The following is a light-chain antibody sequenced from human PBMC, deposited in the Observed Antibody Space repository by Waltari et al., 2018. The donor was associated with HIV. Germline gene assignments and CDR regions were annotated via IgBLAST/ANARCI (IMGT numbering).Light chain of an antibody. J-gene: IGLJ1*01. CDR3: QSADSSGTYYV. Sequence: SYELTQPPSVSVSPGQTARITCPGDALPKQYAYWYQQKPGQAPVLVIYKDSERPSGTPERFSGSSSGTTVTLTISGVQAEDEADYYCQSADSSGTYYVFGTGTKVTVL. CDR2: KDS. CDR1: ALPKQY. V-gene: IGLV3-25*03.